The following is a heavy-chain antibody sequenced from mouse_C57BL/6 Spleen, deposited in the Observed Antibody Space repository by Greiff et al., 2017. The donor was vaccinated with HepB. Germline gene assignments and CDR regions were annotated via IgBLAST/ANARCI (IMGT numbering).Heavy chain of an antibody. J-gene: IGHJ3*01. CDR2: IDPSDSYT. CDR1: GYTFTSYW. CDR3: ARAPPTVPWFAY. D-gene: IGHD1-1*01. Sequence: VQLQQPGAELVMPGASVKLSCKASGYTFTSYWMHWVKQRPGQGLEWIGEIDPSDSYTNYNQKFKGKSTLTVDKSSSTAYMQLSSLTSEDSAVYYCARAPPTVPWFAYWGQGTLVTVSA. V-gene: IGHV1-69*01.